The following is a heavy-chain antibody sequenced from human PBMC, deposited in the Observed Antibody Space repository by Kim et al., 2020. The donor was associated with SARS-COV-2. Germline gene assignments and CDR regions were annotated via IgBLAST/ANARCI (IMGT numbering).Heavy chain of an antibody. D-gene: IGHD2-2*01. J-gene: IGHJ6*02. CDR2: INHSGST. V-gene: IGHV4-34*01. CDR3: AIAKGYCSSTSCYTGQYSYGMDV. CDR1: GGSFSGYY. Sequence: SETLSLTCAVYGGSFSGYYWSWIRQPPGKGLEWIGEINHSGSTNYNPSLKSRVTISVDTSKNQFSLKLSSVTAADTAVYYCAIAKGYCSSTSCYTGQYSYGMDVWGQGTTVTVS.